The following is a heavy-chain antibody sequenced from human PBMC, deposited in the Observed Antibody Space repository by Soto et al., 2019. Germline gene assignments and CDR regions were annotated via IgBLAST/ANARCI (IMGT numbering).Heavy chain of an antibody. V-gene: IGHV3-7*05. J-gene: IGHJ4*02. CDR3: ARGTIAAPEIDY. D-gene: IGHD6-13*01. CDR2: INQDGSEK. Sequence: EVQLVESGGGLVQPGGSLRLSCAASGFTFNSYWMNWVRQAPGKGLEWVANINQDGSEKYYVDSVKGRFTISRDNAKNSLYLQMNSLRTEDTAVYYCARGTIAAPEIDYWGQGTLGTVSS. CDR1: GFTFNSYW.